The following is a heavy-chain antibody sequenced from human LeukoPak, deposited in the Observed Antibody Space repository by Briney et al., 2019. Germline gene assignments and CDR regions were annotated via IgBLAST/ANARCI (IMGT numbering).Heavy chain of an antibody. D-gene: IGHD1-26*01. V-gene: IGHV3-23*01. CDR1: GFAFSSYA. Sequence: GGSLRLSCAAAGFAFSSYAMSWVRQAPGKGLEWVSAISGSGGSTYYADSVKGRFTISRDNSKNTLYLQMNSLRAEDTAVYYCAKDLGGNWFDPWGQGTLVTVSS. CDR2: ISGSGGST. CDR3: AKDLGGNWFDP. J-gene: IGHJ5*02.